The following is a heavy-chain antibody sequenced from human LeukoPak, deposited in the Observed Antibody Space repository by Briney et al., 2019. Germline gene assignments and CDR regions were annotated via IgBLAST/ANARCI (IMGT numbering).Heavy chain of an antibody. CDR1: GGSISSGGYS. J-gene: IGHJ4*02. D-gene: IGHD4-17*01. CDR2: IYHSGST. CDR3: ARKKDYGDYFDY. V-gene: IGHV4-30-2*01. Sequence: PSETLSLTCAVSGGSISSGGYSWSWIRQPPGKGLEWIGYIYHSGSTYYNPSLKSRVTISVDRSKNQFSLKLSSVTAADTAVYYCARKKDYGDYFDYWGQGTLVTVSS.